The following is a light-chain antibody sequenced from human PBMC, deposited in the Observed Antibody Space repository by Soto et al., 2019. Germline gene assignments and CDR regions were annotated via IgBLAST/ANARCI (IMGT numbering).Light chain of an antibody. Sequence: EIVMPQSPATLSVSPGERVTLSCRASQSISSSLAWYQQKRGQAPRLLIYGASNRATGIPARFSGSGSGTEFTLTISSLQSEGFAVYYCQQYDKWPLTFGGGTKVQIK. CDR2: GAS. V-gene: IGKV3-15*01. CDR3: QQYDKWPLT. J-gene: IGKJ4*01. CDR1: QSISSS.